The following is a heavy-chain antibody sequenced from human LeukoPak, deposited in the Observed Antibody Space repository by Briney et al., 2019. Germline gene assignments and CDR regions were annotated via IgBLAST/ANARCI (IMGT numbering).Heavy chain of an antibody. CDR1: GFSLSTRGVG. Sequence: ESGPTLVNHTQTLTLTSTFSGFSLSTRGVGVGWIRQPPGKTLESLALLYWDDDKRYSPSLKSRPTITKDTSKNQVVLTMTIMDPVDTATYYCAHRRPYCSGGSCYGWFDPWGQGTLVTVSS. J-gene: IGHJ5*02. V-gene: IGHV2-5*02. D-gene: IGHD2-15*01. CDR3: AHRRPYCSGGSCYGWFDP. CDR2: LYWDDDK.